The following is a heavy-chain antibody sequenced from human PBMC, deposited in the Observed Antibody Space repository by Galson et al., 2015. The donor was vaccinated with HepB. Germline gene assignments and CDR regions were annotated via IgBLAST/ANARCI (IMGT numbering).Heavy chain of an antibody. D-gene: IGHD2-8*01. Sequence: SLRLSCAASGFTFGDYAMSWFCQAPGKGLEWVGFIRSKAYGGTTEYAASVKGRFTISRDDSKSIAYLQMNSLKTEDTAVYYCTRDIVWPMVGGDAFDIWGQGTMVTVSS. V-gene: IGHV3-49*03. J-gene: IGHJ3*02. CDR3: TRDIVWPMVGGDAFDI. CDR2: IRSKAYGGTT. CDR1: GFTFGDYA.